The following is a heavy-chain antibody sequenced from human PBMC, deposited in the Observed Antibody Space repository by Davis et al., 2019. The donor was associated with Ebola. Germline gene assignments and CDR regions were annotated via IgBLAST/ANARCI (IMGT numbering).Heavy chain of an antibody. V-gene: IGHV3-23*01. D-gene: IGHD6-6*01. CDR1: GFTFSSYS. CDR2: ISGSGGST. J-gene: IGHJ4*02. Sequence: GESLKISCAASGFTFSSYSMSWVRQAPGKGLEWVSAISGSGGSTYYADSVKGRFTISRDNSKNTLYLQMNSLKTEDTAVYYCTLNAQLVRGEDYWGQGTLVTVSS. CDR3: TLNAQLVRGEDY.